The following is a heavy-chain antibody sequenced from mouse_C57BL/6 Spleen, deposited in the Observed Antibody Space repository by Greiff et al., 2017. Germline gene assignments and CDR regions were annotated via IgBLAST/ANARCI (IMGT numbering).Heavy chain of an antibody. Sequence: QVQLQQPGPELVKPGASVKLSCKASGYTFTSYRMHWVKQSPGKGLEWIGKIHPNNGSTNYNEKFKSKATLTVTKSSSTAYMQLRSLTSEDSAVYYCARGNGDEFADWGKGTMVTVSA. J-gene: IGHJ3*01. V-gene: IGHV1-64*01. CDR2: IHPNNGST. CDR1: GYTFTSYR. CDR3: ARGNGDEFAD. D-gene: IGHD2-1*01.